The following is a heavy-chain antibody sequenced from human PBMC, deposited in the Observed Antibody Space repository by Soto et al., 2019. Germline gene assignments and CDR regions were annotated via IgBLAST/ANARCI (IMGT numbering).Heavy chain of an antibody. CDR2: MNPNSGNA. D-gene: IGHD3-16*01. Sequence: QVQLVQSGAEVKKPGASVIVSCKASGYTFTTYDINWVRQATGQGLEWMGWMNPNSGNAGYAHQFQGRVTMTRNTAXCTVYMELSSLTSEDTAVYYCARGWGRWPHEKPGDYWGQGTLVTVSS. J-gene: IGHJ4*02. V-gene: IGHV1-8*01. CDR3: ARGWGRWPHEKPGDY. CDR1: GYTFTTYD.